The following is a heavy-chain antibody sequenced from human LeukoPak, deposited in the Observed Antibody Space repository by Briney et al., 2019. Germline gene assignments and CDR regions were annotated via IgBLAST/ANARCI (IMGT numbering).Heavy chain of an antibody. CDR3: AKGIILTGHGSDY. Sequence: PGGSLRLSCAASGFTYSSYGMHWVRQAPGKGLEWVAVISYDGSNKYYADSVKGRFTISRDNSKNTLYLQMNSLRAEDTAVYYCAKGIILTGHGSDYWGQGTLVTVSS. D-gene: IGHD3-9*01. CDR1: GFTYSSYG. V-gene: IGHV3-30*18. CDR2: ISYDGSNK. J-gene: IGHJ4*02.